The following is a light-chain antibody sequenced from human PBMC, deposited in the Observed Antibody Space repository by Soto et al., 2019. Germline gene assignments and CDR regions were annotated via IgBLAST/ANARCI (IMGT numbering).Light chain of an antibody. Sequence: DIQMTQSPSSLSASVGDRVTITCQASQDIGDYLNWYQQRPGKAPKLLIFDASNLEGGVPSRFSGSGSGTHFTFSITNLQPEDIATYYCQQYGDLPPLTFGGGTKVEIK. J-gene: IGKJ4*01. CDR1: QDIGDY. CDR2: DAS. CDR3: QQYGDLPPLT. V-gene: IGKV1-33*01.